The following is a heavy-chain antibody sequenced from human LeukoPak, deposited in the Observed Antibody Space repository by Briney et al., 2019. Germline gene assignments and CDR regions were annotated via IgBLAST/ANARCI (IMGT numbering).Heavy chain of an antibody. CDR1: RYTFTSYD. CDR3: ARGGFTYGYYFDY. J-gene: IGHJ4*02. CDR2: MNPNSGNT. D-gene: IGHD5-18*01. Sequence: ASVKVSCKACRYTFTSYDINWVRQATGQGLEWMGWMNPNSGNTGYAQKFQGRVTMTRNTSISTAYMELSSLRSEDTAVYYCARGGFTYGYYFDYWGQGTLVTVSS. V-gene: IGHV1-8*01.